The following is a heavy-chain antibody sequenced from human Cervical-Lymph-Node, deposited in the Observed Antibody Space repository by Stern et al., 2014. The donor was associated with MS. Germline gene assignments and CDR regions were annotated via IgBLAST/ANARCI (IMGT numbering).Heavy chain of an antibody. J-gene: IGHJ3*01. CDR3: SRSSLQGDQHSFAV. Sequence: QVQLGQSGAEVKKTGSSVMISCRASGYTFTYQYLHWVRQAPGQAPEWMGRITPYNGNTGYAQKFRGRLTITRDPSIEPVHMHLSGLRSEDTAIYYCSRSSLQGDQHSFAVWGQGTLVTVSS. CDR2: ITPYNGNT. V-gene: IGHV1-45*02. D-gene: IGHD2-2*01. CDR1: GYTFTYQY.